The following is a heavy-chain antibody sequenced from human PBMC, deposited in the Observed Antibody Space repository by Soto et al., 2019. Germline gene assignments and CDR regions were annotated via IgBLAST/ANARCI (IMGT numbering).Heavy chain of an antibody. CDR1: GGSFSGYY. Sequence: QVQLQQWGAGLLKPSETLSLTCAVYGGSFSGYYWTWIRQPPGTGLEWIGEINQSGSTNYNPYLNSRVTISVDTSKNQFSLKLTSVTAADTAVYYCARDKITGLFDYWGQGTLVTVSS. V-gene: IGHV4-34*01. D-gene: IGHD2-8*02. CDR2: INQSGST. CDR3: ARDKITGLFDY. J-gene: IGHJ4*02.